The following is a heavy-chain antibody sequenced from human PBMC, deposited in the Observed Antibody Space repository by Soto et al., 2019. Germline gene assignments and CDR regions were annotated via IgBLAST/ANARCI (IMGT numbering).Heavy chain of an antibody. V-gene: IGHV4-59*01. CDR3: SRGGNRYNHTADGIGGAFDF. D-gene: IGHD2-21*01. J-gene: IGHJ4*02. CDR2: IYHTGSS. Sequence: SETLSLTCTVSDASINTSYWSWIRQATGKGLEWIGYIYHTGSSNYNPSLKGRVTISLDTSKKQFSLTLSSVTPADTAVYFCSRGGNRYNHTADGIGGAFDFWGQGALVTVSS. CDR1: DASINTSY.